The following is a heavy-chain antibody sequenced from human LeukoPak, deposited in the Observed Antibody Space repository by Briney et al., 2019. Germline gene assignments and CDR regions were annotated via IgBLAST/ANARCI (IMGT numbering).Heavy chain of an antibody. V-gene: IGHV3-49*04. CDR1: GSTFGDDA. CDR2: IRSKAYGGTT. Sequence: GGSLRLSCTGSGSTFGDDAIRWVRQAPGKGLEWVSFIRSKAYGGTTEYAASVKGRFTISRDDSKSIAYLQMNSLKTEDTAVYYCTTVISWGQGTLVTVSS. CDR3: TTVIS. J-gene: IGHJ5*02.